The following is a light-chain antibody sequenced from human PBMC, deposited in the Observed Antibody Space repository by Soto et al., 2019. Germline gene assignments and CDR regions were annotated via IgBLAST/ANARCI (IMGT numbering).Light chain of an antibody. J-gene: IGKJ1*01. Sequence: EMVMPQSPATLSVSPGERVTLSFRASQSVSSNLAWYQQKPGQAPRLLIYGASTMATGIPARFRGSGSGTEFTLTITSLQSEDFAVYDCQQYNNWPRTFGQGTKVEIK. V-gene: IGKV3-15*01. CDR1: QSVSSN. CDR2: GAS. CDR3: QQYNNWPRT.